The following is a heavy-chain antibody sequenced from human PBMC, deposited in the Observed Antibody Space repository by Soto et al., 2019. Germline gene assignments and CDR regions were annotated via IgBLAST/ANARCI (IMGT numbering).Heavy chain of an antibody. J-gene: IGHJ5*02. D-gene: IGHD1-26*01. Sequence: GGSLRLSCSASGFTFSSYAMHWVRQAPGKGLEYVSAISSNGGSTYYTDSVKGRFTISRDNSKNTLYLQMSSLRAEDTAVYYCVKDYIEKEGAINWFDPWGQGTLVTVSS. CDR1: GFTFSSYA. CDR2: ISSNGGST. V-gene: IGHV3-64D*08. CDR3: VKDYIEKEGAINWFDP.